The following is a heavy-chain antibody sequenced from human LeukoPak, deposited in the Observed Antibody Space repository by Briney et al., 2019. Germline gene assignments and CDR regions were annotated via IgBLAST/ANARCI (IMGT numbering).Heavy chain of an antibody. CDR2: IYYSGST. Sequence: SETLSLTCTVSGGSISSSSYYWGWIRQPPGKGLEWIGSIYYSGSTYYNPSPTSPVTISVDTSKNQFSLKLSSVTAADTAVYYCAKTAYDILTGYSPFDYWGQGTLVTVSS. V-gene: IGHV4-39*07. CDR1: GGSISSSSYY. CDR3: AKTAYDILTGYSPFDY. D-gene: IGHD3-9*01. J-gene: IGHJ4*02.